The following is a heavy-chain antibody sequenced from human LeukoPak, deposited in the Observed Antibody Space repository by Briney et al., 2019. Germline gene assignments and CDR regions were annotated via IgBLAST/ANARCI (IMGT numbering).Heavy chain of an antibody. D-gene: IGHD1-26*01. CDR3: ARDGRPVDY. V-gene: IGHV3-48*04. CDR2: ISSSGSTI. CDR1: GFTFSSYS. Sequence: PGGSLRLSCVASGFTFSSYSMNWVRQAPGKGLEWVSYISSSGSTIYYADSVKGRFTISRDNAKNSLYLQMNSLRAEDTAVYYCARDGRPVDYWGQGTLVTVSS. J-gene: IGHJ4*02.